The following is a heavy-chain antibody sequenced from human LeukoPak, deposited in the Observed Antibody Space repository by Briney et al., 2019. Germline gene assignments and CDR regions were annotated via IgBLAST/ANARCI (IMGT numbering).Heavy chain of an antibody. Sequence: SQTLSLTCTASGVSISSGSYYWSWIRQPAGKGLVWIGRIYTSGSTNYNPSINSRVTISVHTSKNQFSLKLSSVTAADTAVYYCASGYSGYDSVFDYWGQGTLVTVSS. J-gene: IGHJ4*02. CDR3: ASGYSGYDSVFDY. CDR2: IYTSGST. D-gene: IGHD5-12*01. V-gene: IGHV4-61*02. CDR1: GVSISSGSYY.